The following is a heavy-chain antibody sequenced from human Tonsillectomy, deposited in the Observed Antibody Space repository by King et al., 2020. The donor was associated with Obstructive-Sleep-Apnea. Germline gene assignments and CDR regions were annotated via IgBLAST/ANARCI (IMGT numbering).Heavy chain of an antibody. D-gene: IGHD6-19*01. J-gene: IGHJ5*02. CDR1: GYSFTSYW. V-gene: IGHV5-51*01. CDR3: ARRSSGWSKDKNWFDP. Sequence: VQLVESGAEVKKPGESLKISCTGSGYSFTSYWIGWVRQMPGKGLEWMGIIYPGDSDTRYSPSFQGQVTISADKSISTAYLQWSSLKASDTAMYYCARRSSGWSKDKNWFDPWGQGTLVTVSS. CDR2: IYPGDSDT.